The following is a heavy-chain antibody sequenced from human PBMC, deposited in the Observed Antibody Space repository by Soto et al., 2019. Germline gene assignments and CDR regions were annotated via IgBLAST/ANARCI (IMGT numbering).Heavy chain of an antibody. CDR1: GITFNSYS. CDR2: ISSVSTYI. J-gene: IGHJ6*02. V-gene: IGHV3-21*01. D-gene: IGHD3-3*01. CDR3: ARDASDFWSGYYYYYGMDV. Sequence: PGGSLRLSCAASGITFNSYSMNWVRQAPGKGLEWVSSISSVSTYIYYADSVKGRFTISRDNAKNSLYLQMNSLRAEDTAVYYCARDASDFWSGYYYYYGMDVWGQGTTVTVSS.